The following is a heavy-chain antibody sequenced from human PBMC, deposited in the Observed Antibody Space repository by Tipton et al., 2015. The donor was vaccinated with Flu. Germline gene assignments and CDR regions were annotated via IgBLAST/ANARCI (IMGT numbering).Heavy chain of an antibody. D-gene: IGHD4-11*01. J-gene: IGHJ5*02. CDR2: ISWDGGEL. V-gene: IGHV3-9*01. CDR3: ARRDYSNYVSDPKNWFDP. Sequence: SLRLSCVTFGFIFDDYAMHWVRQAPGKGLEWVSGISWDGGELRYADSLRGQFAISRDNAKKSLYLQMNSPRLEDTALYYCARRDYSNYVSDPKNWFDPWGQGNLVTVSP. CDR1: GFIFDDYA.